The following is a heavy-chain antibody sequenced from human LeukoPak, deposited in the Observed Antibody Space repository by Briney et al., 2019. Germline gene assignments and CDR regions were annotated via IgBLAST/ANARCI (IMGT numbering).Heavy chain of an antibody. D-gene: IGHD3-3*02. CDR3: ARTAIFGEVTDYYFDY. CDR1: GGSIRIVDYF. V-gene: IGHV4-31*03. J-gene: IGHJ4*02. Sequence: LQTLSLTRTLSGGSIRIVDYFCSWIRQHPGEGLGWIGYIYYNGNTYYSPSLKSRVTISVDTSKNQYSLKVNSVTAADTAVYYCARTAIFGEVTDYYFDYWGQGTLVPVPT. CDR2: IYYNGNT.